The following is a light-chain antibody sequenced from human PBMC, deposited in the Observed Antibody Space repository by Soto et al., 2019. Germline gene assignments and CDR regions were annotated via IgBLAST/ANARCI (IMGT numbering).Light chain of an antibody. V-gene: IGKV1-5*01. J-gene: IGKJ5*01. CDR3: QQYNTDST. CDR2: EAS. CDR1: QNIRNW. Sequence: DIQMTQSPSTLAASVGDSVTITCRASQNIRNWLAWYQQKPGKAPNPLIYEASSLKSGVPARFSGSGSGTEFTLTISSLQPDDFATYYCQQYNTDSTVGQGTLLEIK.